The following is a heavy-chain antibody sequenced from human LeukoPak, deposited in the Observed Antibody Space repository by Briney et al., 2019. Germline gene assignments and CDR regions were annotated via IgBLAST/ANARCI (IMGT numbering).Heavy chain of an antibody. Sequence: ASVKVSCKASGYTFTSYGISWVRQAPGQGLEWMGWISAYDGNTNYAQKLQGRVPMTTDTSTRTAYMELRSLRSDDTAVYYRARDPPILLYSSGWYKDYYYGIEVWGQGTTVTVPS. CDR1: GYTFTSYG. CDR2: ISAYDGNT. J-gene: IGHJ6*02. V-gene: IGHV1-18*01. CDR3: ARDPPILLYSSGWYKDYYYGIEV. D-gene: IGHD6-19*01.